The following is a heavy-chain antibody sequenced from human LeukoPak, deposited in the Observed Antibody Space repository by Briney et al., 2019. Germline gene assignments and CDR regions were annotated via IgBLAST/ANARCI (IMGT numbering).Heavy chain of an antibody. J-gene: IGHJ4*02. Sequence: ASVKVSCQASGYTFTSYGISWVRQAPGQGLEWMGWISAYNGNTNYAQKLQGRVTMTTDTSTSTAYMELRSLRSDDTAVYHCARDQNRYYYDSSGYYDYWGQGTLVTVSS. CDR1: GYTFTSYG. D-gene: IGHD3-22*01. CDR3: ARDQNRYYYDSSGYYDY. CDR2: ISAYNGNT. V-gene: IGHV1-18*01.